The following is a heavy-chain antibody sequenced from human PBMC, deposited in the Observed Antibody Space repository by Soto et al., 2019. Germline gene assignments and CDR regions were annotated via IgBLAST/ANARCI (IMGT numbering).Heavy chain of an antibody. Sequence: SETLSLTCTVSGGSISRCYWSWIRQPPGRGLEWIGYMYNTGSTVYNPSFKSRVTISVDTSKNQFSLKLNSVTAADTAVYYCARDLWGYCGTDCYPLDVWGQGTTVTVSS. CDR2: MYNTGST. CDR3: ARDLWGYCGTDCYPLDV. CDR1: GGSISRCY. V-gene: IGHV4-59*01. J-gene: IGHJ6*02. D-gene: IGHD2-21*02.